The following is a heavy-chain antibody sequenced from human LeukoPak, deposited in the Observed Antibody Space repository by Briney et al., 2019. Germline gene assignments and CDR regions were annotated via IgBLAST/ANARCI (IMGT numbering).Heavy chain of an antibody. Sequence: ASVKVSCKASGGTFSSYAISWVRQAPGQGLEWMGGIIPIFGTANYAQKFQGRVTITADESTSTAYMELSSLRSEDTAVYYCARPMTTVTTWPELDAFDIWGQGTMVTVSS. D-gene: IGHD4-17*01. CDR3: ARPMTTVTTWPELDAFDI. V-gene: IGHV1-69*13. CDR1: GGTFSSYA. CDR2: IIPIFGTA. J-gene: IGHJ3*02.